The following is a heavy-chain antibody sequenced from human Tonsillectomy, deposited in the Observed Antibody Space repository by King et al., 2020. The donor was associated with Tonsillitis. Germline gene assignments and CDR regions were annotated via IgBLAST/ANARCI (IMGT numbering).Heavy chain of an antibody. Sequence: QLQESGPGLVKPSGTLSLTCAVSGGSISSSNWWSWVRQPPGKGLEWIGEIYHSGSTNYNPTLMSRVTISVDKSNNHVSLKLGSVTAAETAVYYCATSGRFDYWGQGTLVTVSS. V-gene: IGHV4-4*02. D-gene: IGHD1-26*01. J-gene: IGHJ4*02. CDR2: IYHSGST. CDR3: ATSGRFDY. CDR1: GGSISSSNW.